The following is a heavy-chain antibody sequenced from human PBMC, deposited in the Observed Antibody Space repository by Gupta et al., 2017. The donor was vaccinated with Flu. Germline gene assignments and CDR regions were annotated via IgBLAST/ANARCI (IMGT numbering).Heavy chain of an antibody. D-gene: IGHD3-10*01. J-gene: IGHJ3*01. Sequence: SGGRVVSTGQSLRLSIATSDCSYPGMQRARQAPAKGLEWVAAFWYNSVDKYYSDSVRGRFTVSRDSSTNMHYLQMDSLRVDDTAVYYCAKDRGFGFGLDAFDVRGQGTVVTVSS. V-gene: IGHV3-33*06. CDR3: AKDRGFGFGLDAFDV. CDR2: FWYNSVDK. CDR1: DCSYPG.